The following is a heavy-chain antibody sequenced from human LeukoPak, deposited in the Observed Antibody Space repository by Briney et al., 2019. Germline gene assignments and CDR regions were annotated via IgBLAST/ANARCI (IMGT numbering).Heavy chain of an antibody. V-gene: IGHV1-8*01. Sequence: ASVKVSCKASGYTFTSYDINWVRQATGQGLEWMGWMNPNSGNTGYAQRFQGRVTMTRNTSISTAYMELSSLRSEDTAVYYCARGPYGGNEFDYWGQGTLVTVSS. CDR3: ARGPYGGNEFDY. CDR1: GYTFTSYD. D-gene: IGHD4-23*01. J-gene: IGHJ4*02. CDR2: MNPNSGNT.